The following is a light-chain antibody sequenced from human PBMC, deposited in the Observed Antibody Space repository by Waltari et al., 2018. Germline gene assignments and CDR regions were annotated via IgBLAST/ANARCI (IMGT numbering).Light chain of an antibody. Sequence: DIQMTQSPYSLSASVGDRVTITCQASQDISNYLNWYQQKPGKAPKLLIYDASNLETGVPSRFSGSGSGTDFIFTISSLQPEDIATYYCQQYENLPPFFGQGTKLEIK. CDR3: QQYENLPPF. CDR1: QDISNY. CDR2: DAS. J-gene: IGKJ2*01. V-gene: IGKV1-33*01.